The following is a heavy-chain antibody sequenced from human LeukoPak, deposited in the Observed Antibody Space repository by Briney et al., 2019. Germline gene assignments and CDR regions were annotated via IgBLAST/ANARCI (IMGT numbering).Heavy chain of an antibody. CDR1: GFSLSNYW. V-gene: IGHV3-7*01. J-gene: IGHJ4*02. CDR3: ARGVIQLWFHYFDY. CDR2: IKQDGSEK. D-gene: IGHD5-18*01. Sequence: GGSLRLSCAASGFSLSNYWMYWVRQAPGKGLEWVANIKQDGSEKYYVDSVKGRFTISRDNAKNSLYLQMNSLRAEDTAVYYCARGVIQLWFHYFDYWGQGTLVTVSS.